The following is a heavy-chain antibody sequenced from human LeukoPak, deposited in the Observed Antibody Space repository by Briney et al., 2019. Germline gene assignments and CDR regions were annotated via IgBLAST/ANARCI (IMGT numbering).Heavy chain of an antibody. Sequence: SETLSLTCAVYGGPFSGYYWSWIRQPPGKGLEWIGYIYDIGTTNYNPSLKTRVTMSVDTSNNQFSLKLSSVTAADTAVYYCATGVHGITAAGDYYFDYWGQGTLVTVSS. CDR3: ATGVHGITAAGDYYFDY. J-gene: IGHJ4*02. D-gene: IGHD6-13*01. CDR1: GGPFSGYY. V-gene: IGHV4-59*03. CDR2: IYDIGTT.